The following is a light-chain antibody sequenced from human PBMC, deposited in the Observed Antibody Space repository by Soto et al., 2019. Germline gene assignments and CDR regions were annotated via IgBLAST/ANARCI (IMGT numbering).Light chain of an antibody. CDR2: AAS. Sequence: AIQLTQSPSSLSASVGDRVTITCRASQAIRTALGWYQQRPGKVPKLLIYAASTLQSGVPSRFSGSGSGTDFTLTISSLQPEDFATYYCLLDFGYFWAFGQGTKVEIK. J-gene: IGKJ1*01. CDR1: QAIRTA. CDR3: LLDFGYFWA. V-gene: IGKV1-6*01.